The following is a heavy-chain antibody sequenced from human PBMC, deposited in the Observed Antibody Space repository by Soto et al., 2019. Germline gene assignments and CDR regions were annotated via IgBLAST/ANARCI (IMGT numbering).Heavy chain of an antibody. CDR2: LTRTSSFI. CDR1: GFTFSSHS. V-gene: IGHV3-21*01. J-gene: IGHJ4*02. CDR3: ARERTNSLVLDY. Sequence: EVQLVESGGGLVQPGGSLRLSCAASGFTFSSHSMNWVRQAPGKGLEWVSSLTRTSSFIYYADSVKGRFTISRDNARNSLYLQMNSLRAEDTAVYLCARERTNSLVLDYWGQGVLVTVSS. D-gene: IGHD2-2*01.